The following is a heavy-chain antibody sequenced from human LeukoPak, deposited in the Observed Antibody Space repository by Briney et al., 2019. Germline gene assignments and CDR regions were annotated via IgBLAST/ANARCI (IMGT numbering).Heavy chain of an antibody. V-gene: IGHV3-53*01. CDR3: AKVIAVAGVFDY. D-gene: IGHD6-19*01. CDR1: GFTVSSNY. J-gene: IGHJ4*02. Sequence: PGGSLRLSCAASGFTVSSNYMSWVRQAPGKGLEWVSVIYSGGSTYYADSVKGRFTISRDNSRNTLYLQMNSLRAEDTAVYYCAKVIAVAGVFDYWGQGTLVTVSS. CDR2: IYSGGST.